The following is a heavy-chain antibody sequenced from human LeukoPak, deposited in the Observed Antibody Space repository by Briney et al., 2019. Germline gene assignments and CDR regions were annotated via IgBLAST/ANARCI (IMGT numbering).Heavy chain of an antibody. Sequence: PSETLSLTCAVYGGSFSGYYWSWIRQPPGKGLEWIGEINHSGSTNYNPSLKSRVTISVDTSKNQFSLKLSSVTAADTAVYYCARGPLLLLQDAFDIWGQGTMVTVSS. CDR1: GGSFSGYY. J-gene: IGHJ3*02. D-gene: IGHD3-22*01. CDR3: ARGPLLLLQDAFDI. V-gene: IGHV4-34*01. CDR2: INHSGST.